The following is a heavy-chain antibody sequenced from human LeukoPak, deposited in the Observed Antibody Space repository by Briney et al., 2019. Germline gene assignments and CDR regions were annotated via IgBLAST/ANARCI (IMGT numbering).Heavy chain of an antibody. CDR3: ARGIAAAGTWNYFDY. CDR2: IYHSGST. CDR1: GGSISSSNW. V-gene: IGHV4-4*02. J-gene: IGHJ4*02. D-gene: IGHD6-13*01. Sequence: SGTLSLTCAVSGGSISSSNWWSWVRQPPGKGLEWIGEIYHSGSTNYNPSFKSRVTISVDKSKNQFSLKLSSVTAADTAVYYCARGIAAAGTWNYFDYWGQGTLVTVSS.